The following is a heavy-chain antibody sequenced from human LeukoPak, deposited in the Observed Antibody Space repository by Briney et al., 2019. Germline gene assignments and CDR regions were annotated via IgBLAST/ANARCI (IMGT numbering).Heavy chain of an antibody. D-gene: IGHD1-1*01. CDR2: IYHSGTT. Sequence: PSETLSLTCTVSDYSITSGYYWGWIRQPPGKGLEWIGSIYHSGTTYYNPSLKSRVTISVDTSKNQFSLKLTAVTAADTAIYYCARKTIESTGSFDYWGQGTLVIVS. CDR3: ARKTIESTGSFDY. V-gene: IGHV4-38-2*02. CDR1: DYSITSGYY. J-gene: IGHJ4*02.